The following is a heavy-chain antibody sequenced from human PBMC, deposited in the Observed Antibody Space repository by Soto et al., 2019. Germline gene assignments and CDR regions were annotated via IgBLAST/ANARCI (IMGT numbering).Heavy chain of an antibody. V-gene: IGHV5-51*01. J-gene: IGHJ4*02. CDR2: IYPGDSDT. CDR3: ARQIYDSDTGPNFQYYFDS. CDR1: GYSFTSFW. Sequence: PGESLKISCKGSGYSFTSFWIGWVRQMPGKGLEWMGIIYPGDSDTRYSPSFQGQVTMSADKPISTAYLQWSSLKASDTAMYYCARQIYDSDTGPNFQYYFDSWGQGTPVTVSS. D-gene: IGHD3-22*01.